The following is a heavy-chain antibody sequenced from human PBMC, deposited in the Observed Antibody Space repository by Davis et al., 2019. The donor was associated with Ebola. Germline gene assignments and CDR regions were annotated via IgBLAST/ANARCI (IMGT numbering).Heavy chain of an antibody. D-gene: IGHD6-13*01. CDR2: IRSDGGSV. V-gene: IGHV3-74*01. J-gene: IGHJ4*02. Sequence: GESLKISCEASGFIFSNYWMHWVRQAPGKGLEWVSRIRSDGGSVFYADSVRGRFTISRDDSKNTLYLQMNYLRAEDTALYYCAKKYHNSWPSFDYWGQGALVTVSS. CDR3: AKKYHNSWPSFDY. CDR1: GFIFSNYW.